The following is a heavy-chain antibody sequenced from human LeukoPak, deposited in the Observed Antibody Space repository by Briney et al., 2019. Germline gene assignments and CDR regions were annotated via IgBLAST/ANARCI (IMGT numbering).Heavy chain of an antibody. CDR1: GFTFSSYA. D-gene: IGHD3-10*01. CDR3: ARDYYGSGSYGLFHH. J-gene: IGHJ1*01. V-gene: IGHV3-30-3*01. Sequence: GGSLRLSCAASGFTFSSYAMHWVRQAPGKGLEWVAVISYDGINKYYADSVKGRFTISRDNSKTTLYLQMGSLRAEDTAVYYCARDYYGSGSYGLFHHWGQGTLVTVSS. CDR2: ISYDGINK.